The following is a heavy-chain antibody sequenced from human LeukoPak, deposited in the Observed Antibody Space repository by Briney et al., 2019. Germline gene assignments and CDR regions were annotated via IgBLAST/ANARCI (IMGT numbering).Heavy chain of an antibody. J-gene: IGHJ3*02. D-gene: IGHD3-10*01. CDR2: ISGSGGST. CDR3: AKADGSGSYYKKGNYAFDI. V-gene: IGHV3-23*01. CDR1: GFTFSSYA. Sequence: PGGSLRLSCAASGFTFSSYAMSWVRQAPGHGLEWVSAISGSGGSTYYADSVKGRFTISRDNSKNTLYLQMTSLRDEDTAVYYCAKADGSGSYYKKGNYAFDIWGQGTMVTVSS.